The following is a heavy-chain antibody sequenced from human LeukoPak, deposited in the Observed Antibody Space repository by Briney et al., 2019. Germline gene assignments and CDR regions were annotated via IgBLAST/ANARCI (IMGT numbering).Heavy chain of an antibody. V-gene: IGHV4-39*01. J-gene: IGHJ4*02. D-gene: IGHD1-26*01. CDR1: GGSIGISSYY. CDR2: ISYSGST. Sequence: PSETLSLTCTVSGGSIGISSYYWGWIRQPRGKGLEWIGSISYSGSTNYSPSLKSRITISVDTSKNQFSLKVSSVTAADTAVYYCARRAVGATANFDFWGQGTLVTVSS. CDR3: ARRAVGATANFDF.